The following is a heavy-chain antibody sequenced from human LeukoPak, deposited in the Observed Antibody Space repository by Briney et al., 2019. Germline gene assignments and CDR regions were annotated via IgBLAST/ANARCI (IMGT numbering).Heavy chain of an antibody. D-gene: IGHD6-19*01. CDR1: GFTFSTYA. CDR3: ARAENSGWYGDY. CDR2: INNNGGST. Sequence: GGSLRLSCAASGFTFSTYAMHWVRQAPGKGLEYVSAINNNGGSTYYANSVKGRFTVSRDNSKNTLYLQMDTLRAEDMAVYYCARAENSGWYGDYWGQGTLVTVSS. J-gene: IGHJ4*02. V-gene: IGHV3-64*01.